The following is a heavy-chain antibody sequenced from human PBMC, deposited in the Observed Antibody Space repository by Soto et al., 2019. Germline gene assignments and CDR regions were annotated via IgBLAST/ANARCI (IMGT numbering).Heavy chain of an antibody. CDR2: ISGSGGST. D-gene: IGHD3-3*01. Sequence: EVQLLESGGGLVQPGGSLRLSCAASGFTFSSYAMSWVRQAPGKGLEWVSAISGSGGSTYYADSVKGRFTISRDNSKNTLYLQMNSLRAEDTAVYYCAKDRSIFGVVVTAYDLWGRGTLVTVSS. CDR1: GFTFSSYA. J-gene: IGHJ2*01. V-gene: IGHV3-23*01. CDR3: AKDRSIFGVVVTAYDL.